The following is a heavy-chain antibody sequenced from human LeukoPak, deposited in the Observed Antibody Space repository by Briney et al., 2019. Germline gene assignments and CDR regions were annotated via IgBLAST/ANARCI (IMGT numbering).Heavy chain of an antibody. CDR2: INPNSGGT. Sequence: ASVKVSCKASGYTLTGYYMHWVRQAPGQGLEWMGWINPNSGGTNYAQKFQGRVTMTRDTSISTAYMELSRLRSDDTAVYYCARDPSSSRQLDPWGQGTLVTVSS. CDR1: GYTLTGYY. V-gene: IGHV1-2*02. J-gene: IGHJ5*02. CDR3: ARDPSSSRQLDP. D-gene: IGHD6-13*01.